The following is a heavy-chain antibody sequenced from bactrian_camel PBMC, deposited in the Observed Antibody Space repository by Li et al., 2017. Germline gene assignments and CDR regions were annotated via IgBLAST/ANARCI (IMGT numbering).Heavy chain of an antibody. CDR3: AVEVGPPDCSGSWSLTRPNY. Sequence: VQLVESGGGSVQAGRSLNLSCEVSGYSFSTCGMGWYRRALGKERELVATIRLDGLLVYADSVQGRFTISQENAKKTQYLRMNSLEPEDTAMYYCAVEVGPPDCSGSWSLTRPNYWGQGTQVTVS. V-gene: IGHV3S55*01. CDR1: GYSFSTCG. CDR2: IRLDGLL. D-gene: IGHD3*01. J-gene: IGHJ4*01.